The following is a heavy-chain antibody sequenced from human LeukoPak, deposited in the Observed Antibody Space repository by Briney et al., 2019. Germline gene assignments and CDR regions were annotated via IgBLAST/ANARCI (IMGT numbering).Heavy chain of an antibody. D-gene: IGHD6-13*01. V-gene: IGHV4-34*01. CDR2: IYHSGST. Sequence: SETLSLTCAVYGGSFSGYYWSWIRQPPGKGLEWIGEIYHSGSTNYNPSLKSRVTISVDKSKNQFSLKLSSVTAADTAVYYCAREYSSSWAYYYYYMDAWGRGTTVTVSS. J-gene: IGHJ6*03. CDR3: AREYSSSWAYYYYYMDA. CDR1: GGSFSGYY.